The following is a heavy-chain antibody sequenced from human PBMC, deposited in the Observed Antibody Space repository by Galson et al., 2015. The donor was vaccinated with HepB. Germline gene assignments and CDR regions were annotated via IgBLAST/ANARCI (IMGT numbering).Heavy chain of an antibody. Sequence: SLRLSCAASGFNVITNYWSWVRQAPGKGLEWVSVFYSGGKAYHADSVRGRFTISGDISKNTLFLQMNSLRAEDTAVYFCVRGTALENWGQGTLVTVSS. J-gene: IGHJ4*02. V-gene: IGHV3-53*01. CDR2: FYSGGKA. CDR1: GFNVITNY. CDR3: VRGTALEN.